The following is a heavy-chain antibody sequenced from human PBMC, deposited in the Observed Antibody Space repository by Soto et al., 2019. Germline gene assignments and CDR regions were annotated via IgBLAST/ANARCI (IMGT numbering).Heavy chain of an antibody. CDR3: ARDGSSSWYKAESQH. J-gene: IGHJ1*01. CDR2: ISVYNGDT. Sequence: QVLLVQSGAEVKKPGASVKVSCTAPRYTFISYGISWVRQAPGQGLEWMGWISVYNGDTKFAQKVQDRVTMTADTSTNTAYMELRSLRSDDTAVYYCARDGSSSWYKAESQHWGQGTLVTVSS. D-gene: IGHD6-13*01. V-gene: IGHV1-18*01. CDR1: RYTFISYG.